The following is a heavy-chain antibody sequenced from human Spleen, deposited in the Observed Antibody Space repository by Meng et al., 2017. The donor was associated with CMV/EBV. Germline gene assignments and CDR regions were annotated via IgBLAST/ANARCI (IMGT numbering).Heavy chain of an antibody. J-gene: IGHJ6*02. CDR1: GYTFTSYY. CDR2: INPSGGST. D-gene: IGHD3-10*01. V-gene: IGHV1-46*01. Sequence: ASVKVSCKASGYTFTSYYIHWVRQAPGQGLEWVAIINPSGGSTDYAQKFQGRVTVTRDTSTSTVYMELSSLRSDDTALYYCARRVGGLDVWGQGTTVTVSS. CDR3: ARRVGGLDV.